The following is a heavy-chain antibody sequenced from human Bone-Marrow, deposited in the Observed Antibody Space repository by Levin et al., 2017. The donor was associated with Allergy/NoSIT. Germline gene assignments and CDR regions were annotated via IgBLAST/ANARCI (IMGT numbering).Heavy chain of an antibody. CDR2: ISYVGKNR. V-gene: IGHV3-30*03. CDR1: GFTFRMYD. J-gene: IGHJ5*02. D-gene: IGHD5-18*01. CDR3: ARDVSDLWLLSGWFDA. Sequence: LSLTCAASGFTFRMYDMHWVRQAPGKGLEWVAVISYVGKNRYYAGSVKGRFTISRDNSKNTLYLQMNSLSAEDTAVYYCARDVSDLWLLSGWFDAWGQGTLVTVSS.